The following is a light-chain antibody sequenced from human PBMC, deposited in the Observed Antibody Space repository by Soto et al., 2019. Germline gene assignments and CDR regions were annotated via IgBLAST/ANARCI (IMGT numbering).Light chain of an antibody. V-gene: IGKV3-20*01. CDR1: QSVSSSY. CDR3: QQYGSSPPTT. Sequence: EIVLTQSPGTLSLSPGERATLSCRASQSVSSSYLAWYQQKPGQAPRLLIYGASSRATGIPDRFSGSASGTDVTLTISRLEPEDFAVYYCQQYGSSPPTTFGQGTKLEIK. J-gene: IGKJ2*01. CDR2: GAS.